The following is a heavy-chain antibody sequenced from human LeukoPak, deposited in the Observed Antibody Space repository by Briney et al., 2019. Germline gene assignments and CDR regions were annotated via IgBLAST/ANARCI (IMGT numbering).Heavy chain of an antibody. CDR1: GGSISSYY. D-gene: IGHD3-22*01. J-gene: IGHJ4*02. CDR3: AQSYDSSGFYNY. V-gene: IGHV4-59*01. CDR2: IYYSGST. Sequence: NPSETLSLTCTVSGGSISSYYWSWIRQPPGKGLEWIGYIYYSGSTNYNPSLKSRVTISVDTSKNQFSLKLSSVTAADTAVYYCAQSYDSSGFYNYWGQGTLVTVSS.